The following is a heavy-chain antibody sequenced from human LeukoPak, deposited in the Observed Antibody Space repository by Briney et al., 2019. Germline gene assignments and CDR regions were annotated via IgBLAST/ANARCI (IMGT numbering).Heavy chain of an antibody. CDR2: IKSKTDGGTT. D-gene: IGHD3-22*01. J-gene: IGHJ4*02. Sequence: GGSLRLSCAASGFTFSNAWMNWVRQAPGKGLEWVGRIKSKTDGGTTDYAAPVKGRFTISRDDSKNTLYLQMNSLKTEDTAVYYCTTDCYDSSGYYYFDYWGQGTLVTVSS. CDR1: GFTFSNAW. CDR3: TTDCYDSSGYYYFDY. V-gene: IGHV3-15*07.